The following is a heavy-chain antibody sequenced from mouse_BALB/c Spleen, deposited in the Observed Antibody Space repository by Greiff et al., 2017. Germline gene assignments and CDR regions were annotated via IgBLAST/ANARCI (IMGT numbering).Heavy chain of an antibody. Sequence: QVHVKQSGAELAKPGASVKMSCKASGYTFTSYWMHWVKQRPGQGLEWIGYINPSTGYTEYNQKFKDKATLTADKSSSTAYMQLSSLTSEDSAVYYCAYGNYAMDYWGQGTSVTVSS. CDR3: AYGNYAMDY. CDR1: GYTFTSYW. D-gene: IGHD2-1*01. J-gene: IGHJ4*01. CDR2: INPSTGYT. V-gene: IGHV1-7*01.